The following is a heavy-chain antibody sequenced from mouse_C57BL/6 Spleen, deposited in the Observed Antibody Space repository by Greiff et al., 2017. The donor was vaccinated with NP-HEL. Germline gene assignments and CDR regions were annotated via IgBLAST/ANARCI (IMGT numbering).Heavy chain of an antibody. Sequence: QVQLQQSGPELVKPGASVKISCKASGYAFSSSWMNWVKQRPGKGLEWIGRIYPGDGDTNYNGKFKGKATLTADKSSSTAYMQLSSLTSEDSAVYLCARQTFSWFAYWGQGTLVTVSA. J-gene: IGHJ3*01. CDR3: ARQTFSWFAY. CDR2: IYPGDGDT. CDR1: GYAFSSSW. V-gene: IGHV1-82*01.